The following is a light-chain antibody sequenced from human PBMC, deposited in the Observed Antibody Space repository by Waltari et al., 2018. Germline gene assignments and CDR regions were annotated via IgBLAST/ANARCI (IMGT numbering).Light chain of an antibody. V-gene: IGLV3-10*01. CDR1: ELPSKD. CDR3: YSSDSTGLRV. Sequence: SYELTQTPSVSVSPGQTARIACSGHELPSKDAYWFQQKSGQAPRLVIYEDTKRPSGIPERFSGSSSGTVATLTITGAQVDDEADYYCYSSDSTGLRVFGGGTTVVVL. CDR2: EDT. J-gene: IGLJ1*01.